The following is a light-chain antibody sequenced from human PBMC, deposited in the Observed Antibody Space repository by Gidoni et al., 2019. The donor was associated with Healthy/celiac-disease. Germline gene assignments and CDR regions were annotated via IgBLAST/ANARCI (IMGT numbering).Light chain of an antibody. CDR1: QSVSSY. V-gene: IGKV3-11*01. CDR3: QQRSNWPPEIT. Sequence: EIVLTQSLATLSLSPGERATLSFRASQSVSSYLAWYQQKPGQAPRLLIYDASNRATGIPARFSGSGSGTDFTLTISSLEPEDFAVYYCQQRSNWPPEITFXQXTRLEIK. CDR2: DAS. J-gene: IGKJ5*01.